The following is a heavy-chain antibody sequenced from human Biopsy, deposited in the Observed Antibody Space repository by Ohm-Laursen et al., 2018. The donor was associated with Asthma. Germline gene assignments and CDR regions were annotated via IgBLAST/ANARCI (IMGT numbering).Heavy chain of an antibody. J-gene: IGHJ4*02. Sequence: SVKVSCKISGYSLTDLSMHWVRQAPGQGLEWMGGHDHEEGGTVNAWRFQGRVTMTEDTSTDTAYMELSSLSSDDTAVYYCASDFPKDYVRYNFQFWGQRTLVTVSS. V-gene: IGHV1-24*01. CDR3: ASDFPKDYVRYNFQF. CDR1: GYSLTDLS. CDR2: HDHEEGGT. D-gene: IGHD4-17*01.